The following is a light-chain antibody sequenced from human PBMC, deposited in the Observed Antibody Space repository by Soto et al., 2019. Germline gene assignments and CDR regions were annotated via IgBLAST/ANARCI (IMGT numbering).Light chain of an antibody. CDR3: QQYINAPQT. Sequence: DIVMTQSPDSLAVSLGERATINCKSSQSVLYSSNNKNYLAWYQQKPGQPPKLLIYWASTRESGVPDRFSGSGSETEFTLTINSLQAEDVAVYYCQQYINAPQTFGQGTKVEIK. V-gene: IGKV4-1*01. CDR2: WAS. J-gene: IGKJ1*01. CDR1: QSVLYSSNNKNY.